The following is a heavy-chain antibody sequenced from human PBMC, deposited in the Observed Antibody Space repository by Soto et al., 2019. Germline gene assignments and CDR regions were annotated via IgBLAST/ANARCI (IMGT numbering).Heavy chain of an antibody. D-gene: IGHD5-18*01. Sequence: LSLTSTVSGGSIRSGGYYWSWVRQSPRRGLEWIGNIYYSGSTYYNPSLKSRLTISVDTSKNQFSLNLSSVTAADTAVYYCARDRLMATAGTARHYYGLDVWGQGTTVTVSS. CDR1: GGSIRSGGYY. CDR3: ARDRLMATAGTARHYYGLDV. V-gene: IGHV4-31*03. J-gene: IGHJ6*02. CDR2: IYYSGST.